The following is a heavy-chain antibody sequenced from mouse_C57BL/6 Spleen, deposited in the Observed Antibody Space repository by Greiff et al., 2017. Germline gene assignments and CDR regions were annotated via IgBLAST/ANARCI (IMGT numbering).Heavy chain of an antibody. J-gene: IGHJ3*01. Sequence: QVQLQQPGAELVRPGSSVKLSCKASGYTFTSYWMHWVKQRPIQGLEWTGNIDPSDSETHYNQKFKDKDTSTVDKSSSTAYMQLSSLTSEDSAVYYCARTDDGSSYWFAYWGQGTLVTVSA. CDR3: ARTDDGSSYWFAY. CDR1: GYTFTSYW. CDR2: IDPSDSET. D-gene: IGHD1-1*01. V-gene: IGHV1-52*01.